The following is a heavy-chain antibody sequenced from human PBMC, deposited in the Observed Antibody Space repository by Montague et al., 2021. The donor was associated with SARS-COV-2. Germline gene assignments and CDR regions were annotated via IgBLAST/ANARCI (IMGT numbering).Heavy chain of an antibody. Sequence: SETLSLTCTVSGGSISSYYWSWIRQPPGKGLEWIGYIYYSGRTNYNPSLKSRVTISVDASKNQFSLKLSSVTAADTAVYYCARHRRAPDCSGGSCYSPLGWFDPWGQGTLVTVSS. D-gene: IGHD2-15*01. V-gene: IGHV4-59*08. CDR2: IYYSGRT. CDR3: ARHRRAPDCSGGSCYSPLGWFDP. J-gene: IGHJ5*02. CDR1: GGSISSYY.